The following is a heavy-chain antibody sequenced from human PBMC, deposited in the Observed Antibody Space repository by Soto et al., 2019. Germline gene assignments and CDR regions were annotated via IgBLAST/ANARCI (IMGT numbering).Heavy chain of an antibody. CDR1: GFTFSSYE. J-gene: IGHJ6*02. V-gene: IGHV3-48*03. CDR2: ISSSGSTI. CDR3: AREQPYYYYGMDV. D-gene: IGHD6-13*01. Sequence: LRVSCAASGFTFSSYEMKWVRQAPGKGLEWVSYISSSGSTIYYADSVKGRFTISRDNAKNSLYLQMNSLRAEDTAVYYCAREQPYYYYGMDVWGQGTTVTVSS.